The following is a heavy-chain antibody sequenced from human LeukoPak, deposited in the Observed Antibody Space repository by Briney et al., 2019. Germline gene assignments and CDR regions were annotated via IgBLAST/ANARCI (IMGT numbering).Heavy chain of an antibody. D-gene: IGHD6-13*01. J-gene: IGHJ4*02. V-gene: IGHV1-2*02. CDR2: INPNSGGT. Sequence: ASVKVSCKASGYTFTGYYMHWVRQAPGQGLEWMEWINPNSGGTNYAQKFQGRVTMTRDTSISTAYMELSRLRSDDTAVYYCASSGGIAAAGHFDYWGQGTLVTVSS. CDR1: GYTFTGYY. CDR3: ASSGGIAAAGHFDY.